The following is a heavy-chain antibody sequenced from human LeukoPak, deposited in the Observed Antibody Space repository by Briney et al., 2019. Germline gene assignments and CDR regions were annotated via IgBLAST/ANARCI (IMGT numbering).Heavy chain of an antibody. J-gene: IGHJ4*02. CDR2: IFYNGST. D-gene: IGHD3-10*01. CDR1: GRSISSGGYY. CDR3: AVGEQTYFDY. V-gene: IGHV4-31*03. Sequence: SETLSLACTVSGRSISSGGYYWGWIRQHPVKGLEWIGFIFYNGSTYYNPSLKSRLTLSVDTSKRRFSLRLSSVAAADTAVYYCAVGEQTYFDYWGQGILVAVSS.